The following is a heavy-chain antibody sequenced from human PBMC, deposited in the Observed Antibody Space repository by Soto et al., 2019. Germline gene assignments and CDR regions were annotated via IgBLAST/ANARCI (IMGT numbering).Heavy chain of an antibody. CDR3: ARETGYSSGWRQDY. CDR2: INSDGSSI. V-gene: IGHV3-74*01. CDR1: GFTFSSYW. Sequence: EVQLVESGGGLVQPGGSLRLSCAASGFTFSSYWMHWVRQAPGKGLVWVSRINSDGSSISYADSVKGRFTISRDNAKNTLYLQMNRLRGEDTAVYYCARETGYSSGWRQDYWGQGTLVAVSS. J-gene: IGHJ4*02. D-gene: IGHD6-19*01.